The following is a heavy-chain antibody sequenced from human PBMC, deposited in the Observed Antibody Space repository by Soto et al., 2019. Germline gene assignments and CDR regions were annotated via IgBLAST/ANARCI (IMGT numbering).Heavy chain of an antibody. J-gene: IGHJ6*04. CDR2: IYPGDSDT. CDR1: GYSFTSYW. Sequence: PGESLKISCKGSGYSFTSYWIGWVRQMPGKGLEWMGIIYPGDSDTRYSPSFQGQVTISADKSISTAYLQWSSLKASDTAMYYCARHAIYGDEATTLMDVWGKGTTVTVSS. V-gene: IGHV5-51*01. CDR3: ARHAIYGDEATTLMDV. D-gene: IGHD4-17*01.